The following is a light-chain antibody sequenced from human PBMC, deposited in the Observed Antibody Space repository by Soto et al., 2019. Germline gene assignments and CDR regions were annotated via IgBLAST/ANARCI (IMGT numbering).Light chain of an antibody. CDR2: DVS. CDR3: QQRSNWIT. J-gene: IGKJ5*01. Sequence: EIVLTQSPATLSLSPGERATLSCRASRSVSSHLAWYQQKPGQAPRLLIYDVSTRATGIPVRFSGSGSGTDFTLAISSLEPEDFAVYFCQQRSNWITFGQGTRLEIK. V-gene: IGKV3-11*01. CDR1: RSVSSH.